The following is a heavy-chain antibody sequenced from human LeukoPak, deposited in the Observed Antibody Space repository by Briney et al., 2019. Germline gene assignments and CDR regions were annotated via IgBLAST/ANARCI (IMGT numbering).Heavy chain of an antibody. V-gene: IGHV1-18*01. J-gene: IGHJ6*03. D-gene: IGHD6-6*01. CDR2: ISAYNGNT. CDR1: GYTFISYG. Sequence: GASVKVSCKASGYTFISYGISWVRQAPGQGIEWMGWISAYNGNTNYAQKLQGRVTMTTDTSTSTAYMELRSLRSDDTAVYYCARDQVLGGVYSSSSAATNYYYYMDVRGKGTTVTVSS. CDR3: ARDQVLGGVYSSSSAATNYYYYMDV.